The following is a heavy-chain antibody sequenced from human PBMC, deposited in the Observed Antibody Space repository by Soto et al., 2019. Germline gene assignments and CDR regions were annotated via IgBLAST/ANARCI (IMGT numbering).Heavy chain of an antibody. CDR1: GGSFSGYY. Sequence: SETLSLTCAVYGGSFSGYYWSWIRQPPGKGLEWIGEINHSGSTNYNPSLKSRVTISVDTSKNQFSLKLSSVTAADTAVYYCARGVYYYGSGSFDPWGQGTLVTVSS. CDR2: INHSGST. V-gene: IGHV4-34*01. CDR3: ARGVYYYGSGSFDP. J-gene: IGHJ5*02. D-gene: IGHD3-10*01.